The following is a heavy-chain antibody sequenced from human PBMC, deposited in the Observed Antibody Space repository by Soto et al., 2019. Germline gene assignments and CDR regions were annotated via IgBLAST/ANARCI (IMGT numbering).Heavy chain of an antibody. Sequence: PSETLSLTCTVSGGSIRSGEHYWSWIRQPPGKGLEWIGCIYYSGSTYYNPSLKSRTTLSVDAPNNQFSLMLSSVTAADTAVYFCARQECSSTSRPNWFDRWGQGTLVTVSS. V-gene: IGHV4-39*01. CDR2: IYYSGST. CDR3: ARQECSSTSRPNWFDR. D-gene: IGHD2-2*01. J-gene: IGHJ5*02. CDR1: GGSIRSGEHY.